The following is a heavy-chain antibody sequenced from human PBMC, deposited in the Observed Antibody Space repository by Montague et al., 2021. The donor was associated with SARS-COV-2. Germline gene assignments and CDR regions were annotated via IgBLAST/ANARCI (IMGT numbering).Heavy chain of an antibody. CDR2: IYTSEST. J-gene: IGHJ6*03. D-gene: IGHD3-3*01. Sequence: SETLSLTCTVSGGSISSYYWSWIRQPAGKGLEWIGRIYTSESTNYNPSLKSRVTMSVDTSKNQFSLKLSSVTAADTAVYYCAREAGITIFGVAPAGYYYYMDVWGKGTTVTVSS. V-gene: IGHV4-4*07. CDR1: GGSISSYY. CDR3: AREAGITIFGVAPAGYYYYMDV.